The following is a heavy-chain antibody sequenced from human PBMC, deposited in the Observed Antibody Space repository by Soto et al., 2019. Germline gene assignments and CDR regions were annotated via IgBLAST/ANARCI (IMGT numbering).Heavy chain of an antibody. J-gene: IGHJ3*02. CDR2: IIPIIGTA. V-gene: IGHV1-69*05. D-gene: IGHD1-26*01. CDR3: GRGQRNSEGGFDN. CDR1: GDTSSSNS. Sequence: VKFSCKVSGDTSSSNSLGWVRQAPGQGLEWMGGIIPIIGTANYAQNFHGRLTMTRDSSIGTANIELRSLRAEDTAVYYCGRGQRNSEGGFDNWGQGTMVTVAS.